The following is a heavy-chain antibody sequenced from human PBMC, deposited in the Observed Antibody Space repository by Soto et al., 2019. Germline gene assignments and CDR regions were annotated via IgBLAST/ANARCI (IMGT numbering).Heavy chain of an antibody. CDR2: MNPNSGNT. Sequence: QVQLVQSGAEVKKPGASVKVSCKASGYTFTSYDINWVRQATGQGLEWMGWMNPNSGNTGYAQKFQGRVTMTRNTSISTAYMALSSLRSEDTAVYYCARGYLYSSSSGLFYYYGMDVWGQGTTVTVSS. CDR1: GYTFTSYD. V-gene: IGHV1-8*01. D-gene: IGHD6-6*01. J-gene: IGHJ6*02. CDR3: ARGYLYSSSSGLFYYYGMDV.